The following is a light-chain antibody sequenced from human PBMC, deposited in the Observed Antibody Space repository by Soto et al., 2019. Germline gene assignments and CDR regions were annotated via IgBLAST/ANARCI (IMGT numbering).Light chain of an antibody. Sequence: QLVLTQPASVSGSPGQSITISCTGTSSDVGGYNYVSWYQQHPGKAPKLMIYAASNRPPGVSNRFSGSKSGNTASLTISGLQAEDEAEYYCSSYTSTTTVVFGGGTKLTVL. J-gene: IGLJ2*01. V-gene: IGLV2-14*01. CDR3: SSYTSTTTVV. CDR1: SSDVGGYNY. CDR2: AAS.